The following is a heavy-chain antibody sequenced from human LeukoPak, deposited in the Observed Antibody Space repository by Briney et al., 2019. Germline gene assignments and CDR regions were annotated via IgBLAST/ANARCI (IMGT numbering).Heavy chain of an antibody. D-gene: IGHD6-19*01. CDR2: VYYSGST. V-gene: IGHV4-39*07. CDR1: GGSVSTIDYY. CDR3: ARRVAEAGTRVFRH. Sequence: SETLSPTCTVSGGSVSTIDYYWGWIRQPPGKGLEWIGSVYYSGSTYYNAPLKSRVTLSVDTSKNQLSLNLTSVTAADTAVYYCARRVAEAGTRVFRHWGQGTLVLVSS. J-gene: IGHJ1*01.